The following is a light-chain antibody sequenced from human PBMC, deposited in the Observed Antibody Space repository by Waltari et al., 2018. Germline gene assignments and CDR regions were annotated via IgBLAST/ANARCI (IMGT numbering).Light chain of an antibody. Sequence: VLTQSPGTLSLSPGERATLSCRGSQSISKYLVWYQQRPCHAPRHLIYAGSTRAAGIPDRYSGSGYGTDVTLTISRLEPEDFAMYYCQNHWRLPATFGQGTKVEF. CDR1: QSISKY. J-gene: IGKJ1*01. V-gene: IGKV3-20*01. CDR3: QNHWRLPAT. CDR2: AGS.